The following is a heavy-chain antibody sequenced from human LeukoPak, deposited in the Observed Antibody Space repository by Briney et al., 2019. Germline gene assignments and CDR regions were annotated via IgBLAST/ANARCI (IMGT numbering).Heavy chain of an antibody. CDR1: GVSISRGGYY. CDR3: ARDGSGSNGHFDY. J-gene: IGHJ4*02. D-gene: IGHD3-10*01. V-gene: IGHV4-31*03. Sequence: SQTLSLTCTVSGVSISRGGYYWVWIRQRPGKGLEWIGYISYSGSTHYNPSLKSRVTMSVDTSKNQSSLNLSFVTAADTAVYYCARDGSGSNGHFDYWGQGILATVSS. CDR2: ISYSGST.